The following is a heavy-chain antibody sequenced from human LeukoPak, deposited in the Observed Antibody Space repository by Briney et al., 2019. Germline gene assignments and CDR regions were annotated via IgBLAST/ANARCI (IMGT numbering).Heavy chain of an antibody. J-gene: IGHJ4*02. V-gene: IGHV3-74*01. CDR1: GFTFSSYW. D-gene: IGHD1-26*01. CDR3: ARVGATTGFDY. CDR2: INSDGSGT. Sequence: GGSLRLSCAASGFTFSSYWMHWVRQAPGKGLVWVSRINSDGSGTGYADSVKGRFTISRDNAKNSLYLQMNSLRAEDTAVYYCARVGATTGFDYWGQGTLVTVSS.